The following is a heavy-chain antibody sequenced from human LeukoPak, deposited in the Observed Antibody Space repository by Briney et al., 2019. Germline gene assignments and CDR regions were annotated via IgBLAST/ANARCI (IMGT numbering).Heavy chain of an antibody. CDR1: GYTFNNFE. CDR3: ARGAPDFWNVYYMDV. D-gene: IGHD3-3*01. Sequence: ASVKVSCKASGYTFNNFEINWVRQATGQGLEWMGWMNPNSGNTGYAQKFQGRVTITRNTSISTAYMELSSLRSEDTAVYYCARGAPDFWNVYYMDVWGKGTTVSVSS. J-gene: IGHJ6*03. V-gene: IGHV1-8*01. CDR2: MNPNSGNT.